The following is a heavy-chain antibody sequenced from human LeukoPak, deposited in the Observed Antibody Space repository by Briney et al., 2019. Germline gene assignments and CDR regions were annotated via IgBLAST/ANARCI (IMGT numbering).Heavy chain of an antibody. J-gene: IGHJ4*02. V-gene: IGHV3-23*01. Sequence: GSLTLTCTASGFTFSSYAWSWVRQAPGKGLEWVASISGSGGSTYYADPVKGRFTISRDNSKNPLYLQLSSLRAEDTAVYYCAKDRYCSGGSCYYFDYWGQGTLVTVSS. CDR1: GFTFSSYA. CDR2: ISGSGGST. D-gene: IGHD2-15*01. CDR3: AKDRYCSGGSCYYFDY.